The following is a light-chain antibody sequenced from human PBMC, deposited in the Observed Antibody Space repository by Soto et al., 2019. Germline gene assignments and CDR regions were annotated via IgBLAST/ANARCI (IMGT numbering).Light chain of an antibody. CDR3: SSSTNTITVI. V-gene: IGLV2-14*01. CDR1: SSDIGGYNY. Sequence: QSALTQPASVSGSPGQSITISCTGTSSDIGGYNYVSWYQQHPGKAPKLMIYEVTNRPSGVSNRFSGSKSGNTASLTISGLQAEDEADYYFSSSTNTITVIFGGGTKLTVL. J-gene: IGLJ2*01. CDR2: EVT.